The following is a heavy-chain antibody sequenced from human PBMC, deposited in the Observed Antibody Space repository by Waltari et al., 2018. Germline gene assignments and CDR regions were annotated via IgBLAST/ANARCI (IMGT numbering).Heavy chain of an antibody. V-gene: IGHV3-30*18. D-gene: IGHD1-26*01. CDR2: ISSDGSGK. Sequence: QVEESGGVVVQPGGSLRLSCVASGYPFNNYGMHWVRQAPGKGLEWLAVISSDGSGKYYADSVKGRFTMSRDNSKNTVYLQMNSLRPEDTAVYYCAKAGGIYNYPLDPWGQGTLVTVSS. CDR1: GYPFNNYG. CDR3: AKAGGIYNYPLDP. J-gene: IGHJ5*02.